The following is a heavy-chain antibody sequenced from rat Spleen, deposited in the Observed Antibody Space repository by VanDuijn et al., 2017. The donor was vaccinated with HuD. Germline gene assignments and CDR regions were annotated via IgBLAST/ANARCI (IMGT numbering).Heavy chain of an antibody. D-gene: IGHD1-11*01. CDR1: GFTFSNYD. CDR3: TRVYGGYIDY. J-gene: IGHJ2*01. V-gene: IGHV5-29*01. CDR2: ISYDGTAT. Sequence: EVQLVESGGGLVQPGRSLKLSCAASGFTFSNYDMAWVRQAPTKGLEWVASISYDGTATYYRDSVKGRFTLSRDNAKSTLYLQMGSLRSEDTATYYCTRVYGGYIDYWGQGVMVTVSS.